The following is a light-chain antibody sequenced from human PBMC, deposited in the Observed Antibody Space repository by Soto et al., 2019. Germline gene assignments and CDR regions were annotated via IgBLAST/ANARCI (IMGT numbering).Light chain of an antibody. CDR3: QQYNSYWT. Sequence: QMTQSPSTLSASVGDRVTITCRASQSISSWLAWYQQKPGKAPKLLIYDASSLESGVPSRFSGSGSGTEFTLTISSLQPDDFATYYCQQYNSYWTFGQGTKVDIK. J-gene: IGKJ1*01. V-gene: IGKV1-5*01. CDR1: QSISSW. CDR2: DAS.